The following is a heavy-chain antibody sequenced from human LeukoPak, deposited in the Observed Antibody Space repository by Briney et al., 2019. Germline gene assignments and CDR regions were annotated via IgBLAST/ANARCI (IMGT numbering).Heavy chain of an antibody. V-gene: IGHV4-4*07. Sequence: SETLSLTCTVSGGSISGYYWSWIRQPAGKGLEWIGRIYTSGNTNYNPSLKSRLTMSVDTSKNQFSLKLSSVTAADTAVYYSARQSDSSGYYYLGAFDFWGQGTMVTVSS. CDR2: IYTSGNT. CDR1: GGSISGYY. D-gene: IGHD3-22*01. J-gene: IGHJ3*01. CDR3: ARQSDSSGYYYLGAFDF.